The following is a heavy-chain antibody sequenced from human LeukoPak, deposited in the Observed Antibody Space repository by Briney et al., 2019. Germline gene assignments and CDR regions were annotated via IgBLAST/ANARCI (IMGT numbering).Heavy chain of an antibody. V-gene: IGHV3-21*01. CDR1: GFTFSSYS. D-gene: IGHD3-22*01. Sequence: GGSLRLSCAASGFTFSSYSMNWVRQAPGKGLEWVSSISSSSSYIYYADSVKGRFTISRDNAKNPLYLQMNSLRAEDTAVYYCARDRRRDYYDSSGYSSEPFDYWGQGTLVTVSS. CDR2: ISSSSSYI. CDR3: ARDRRRDYYDSSGYSSEPFDY. J-gene: IGHJ4*02.